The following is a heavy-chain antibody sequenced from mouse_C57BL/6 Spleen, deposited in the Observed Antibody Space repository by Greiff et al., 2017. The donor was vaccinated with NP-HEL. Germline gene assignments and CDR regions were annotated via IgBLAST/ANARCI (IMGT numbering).Heavy chain of an antibody. J-gene: IGHJ4*01. D-gene: IGHD1-2*01. CDR2: IYPRSGNT. CDR3: ARGNYYGVATGYAMDY. V-gene: IGHV1-81*01. CDR1: GHTFTSYG. Sequence: QVQLKESGAELARPGASVKLSCKASGHTFTSYGISWVKQRTGQGLEWIGEIYPRSGNTSYNEKFKGKATLTADKSSRTAYMELRSLTSEDSAVYFCARGNYYGVATGYAMDYWGQGTSVTVSS.